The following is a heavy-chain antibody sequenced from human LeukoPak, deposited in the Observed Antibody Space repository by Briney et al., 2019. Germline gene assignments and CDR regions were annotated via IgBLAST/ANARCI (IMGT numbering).Heavy chain of an antibody. CDR3: VRGLTYHLSETYYRPDAFDI. Sequence: ASVKVSCKASGYTFTAYYIHWVRQAPGQGLEWMGWINPQNGGTHYAQIFQDWVTLTRDTSINTAYMELNSLSSDDTAVYWCVRGLTYHLSETYYRPDAFDIWGQGTVVTVSS. J-gene: IGHJ3*02. CDR1: GYTFTAYY. V-gene: IGHV1-2*04. CDR2: INPQNGGT. D-gene: IGHD3-10*01.